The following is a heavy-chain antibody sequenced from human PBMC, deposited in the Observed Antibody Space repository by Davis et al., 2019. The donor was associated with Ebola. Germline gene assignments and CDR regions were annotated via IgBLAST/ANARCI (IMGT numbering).Heavy chain of an antibody. CDR3: TRTYYYDNSGYGTAY. Sequence: ASVKVSCKTSGYIFRNYGINWVRQAPGQGLEWMGWISTHNGNTNYAQKFQDRVTMTTDTSTNTAHMELRSLRSDDTAVYYCTRTYYYDNSGYGTAYWGQGTLVTVSS. CDR2: ISTHNGNT. V-gene: IGHV1-18*01. CDR1: GYIFRNYG. J-gene: IGHJ4*02. D-gene: IGHD3-22*01.